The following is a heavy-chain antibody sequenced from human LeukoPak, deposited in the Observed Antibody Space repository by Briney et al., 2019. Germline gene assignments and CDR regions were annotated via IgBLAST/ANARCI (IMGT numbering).Heavy chain of an antibody. D-gene: IGHD6-19*01. J-gene: IGHJ5*02. CDR2: IDASGGST. V-gene: IGHV3-23*01. Sequence: GGSLRLSCAASGFTFSSYAMTWVRQAPGKGLEWVSSIDASGGSTYYADSVKGRFTISRGNSKNTFYLQMNTLRADDTAVYYCAKGSGSGWYGWFAPWGQGTLVTVSS. CDR3: AKGSGSGWYGWFAP. CDR1: GFTFSSYA.